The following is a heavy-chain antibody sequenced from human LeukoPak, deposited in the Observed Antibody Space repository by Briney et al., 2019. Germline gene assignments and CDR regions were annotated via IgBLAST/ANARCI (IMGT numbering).Heavy chain of an antibody. CDR3: ARTNERELDY. Sequence: GGSLRLSCAASGFTFSSYHMNWVRQAPGKGLEWVSYISIFSSTIYYADSVKGRFTISRDDANSLVYLQMNSLRAEDTAVYYCARTNERELDYCGQETLVTVSS. J-gene: IGHJ4*02. V-gene: IGHV3-48*01. D-gene: IGHD1-26*01. CDR2: ISIFSSTI. CDR1: GFTFSSYH.